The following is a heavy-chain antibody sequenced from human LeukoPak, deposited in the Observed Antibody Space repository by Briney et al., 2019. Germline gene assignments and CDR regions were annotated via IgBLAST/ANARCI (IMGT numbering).Heavy chain of an antibody. CDR2: ISSSGSTI. V-gene: IGHV3-48*03. CDR1: GFTFGSYE. J-gene: IGHJ4*02. CDR3: ARGPFASGSYSLYGYGSVFDY. D-gene: IGHD3-10*01. Sequence: GGSLRLSCAASGFTFGSYEMNWVRQAPGKGLEWVPYISSSGSTIYYADSVKGRFTISRDNAKDSLYLQMNSLRAEDTAVYYCARGPFASGSYSLYGYGSVFDYWGQGTLVTVSS.